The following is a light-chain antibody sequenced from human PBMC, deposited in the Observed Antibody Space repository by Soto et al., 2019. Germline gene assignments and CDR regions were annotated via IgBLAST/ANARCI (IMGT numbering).Light chain of an antibody. CDR3: CSYTTSNTRQIV. CDR2: DVS. J-gene: IGLJ1*01. V-gene: IGLV2-14*01. CDR1: SSDVGGYNC. Sequence: QSALTQPASVSGSPGQSITISCTGTSSDVGGYNCVSWYQQHPGKAPKFMIYDVSNRPSGVSNRFSGSKSGNTASLTISGLQAEDEADYYCCSYTTSNTRQIVFGTGTKLTVL.